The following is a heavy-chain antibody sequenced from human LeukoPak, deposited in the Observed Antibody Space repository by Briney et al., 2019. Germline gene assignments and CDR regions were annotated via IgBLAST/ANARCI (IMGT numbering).Heavy chain of an antibody. J-gene: IGHJ4*02. CDR1: GYTFTSYD. V-gene: IGHV1-8*01. D-gene: IGHD3-3*01. CDR2: MNPNSGNT. CDR3: ARDSSVSIWSFDFDY. Sequence: GASVKVSCKASGYTFTSYDINWVRQATGQGLEWMGWMNPNSGNTGYAQKFQGRVTITRDTSASTAYMELSSLRSEDTAVYYCARDSSVSIWSFDFDYWGQGTLVTVSS.